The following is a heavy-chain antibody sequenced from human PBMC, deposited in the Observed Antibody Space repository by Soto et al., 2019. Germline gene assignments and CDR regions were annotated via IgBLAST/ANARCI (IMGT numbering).Heavy chain of an antibody. D-gene: IGHD2-21*02. Sequence: PGGSLRLSCAASGFTFSSYGMHWVRQTSDKGLEWVAVISHDGNQKYYADFAKGRFTISRDNARSTLHLQMNSLRPEDTAFFYCVKATLPTAIKFGVDSWGQGTLVTVSS. CDR2: ISHDGNQK. CDR3: VKATLPTAIKFGVDS. J-gene: IGHJ5*01. CDR1: GFTFSSYG. V-gene: IGHV3-30*18.